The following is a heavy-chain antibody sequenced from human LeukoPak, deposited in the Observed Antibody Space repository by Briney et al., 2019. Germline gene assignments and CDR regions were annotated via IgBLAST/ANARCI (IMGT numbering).Heavy chain of an antibody. CDR3: SRNRGPEYPRTATDY. J-gene: IGHJ4*02. D-gene: IGHD7-27*01. CDR1: GYTFTSYG. V-gene: IGHV1-18*01. Sequence: ASVKVSCKASGYTFTSYGISWVRQAPGQGLEWMGWISAYNGNANYAQKLQGRVTMTTDKSTSTAYMELRSLRSDDTAVYYFSRNRGPEYPRTATDYWGQGTLVTVSS. CDR2: ISAYNGNA.